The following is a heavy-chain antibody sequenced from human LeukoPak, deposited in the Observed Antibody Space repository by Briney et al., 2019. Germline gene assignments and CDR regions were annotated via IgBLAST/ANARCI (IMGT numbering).Heavy chain of an antibody. D-gene: IGHD2/OR15-2a*01. V-gene: IGHV4-59*08. J-gene: IGHJ4*02. Sequence: SETLCLTCTVSGGSISSYYWSWIRQPPGKGLEWIGYIYYSGSTNYNPSLKSRVTISVDTSKNQFSLKLSSVTAADTAVYYCARLFLGRHDYWGQGTLVTVSS. CDR2: IYYSGST. CDR3: ARLFLGRHDY. CDR1: GGSISSYY.